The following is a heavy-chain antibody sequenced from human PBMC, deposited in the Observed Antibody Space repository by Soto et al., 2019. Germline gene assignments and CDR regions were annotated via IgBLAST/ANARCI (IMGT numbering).Heavy chain of an antibody. CDR1: GGSVSSGSYY. CDR3: ARYVDTDYFDP. V-gene: IGHV4-61*01. Sequence: PSETLSLTCTVSGGSVSSGSYYWSWIRQPPGKGLEWIGYIYYSGSTNYNPSLKSRVTISVDTSKNQFSLKLSSVTAADTAVYYCARYVDTDYFDPWGQGTLVTVSS. J-gene: IGHJ5*02. CDR2: IYYSGST. D-gene: IGHD5-18*01.